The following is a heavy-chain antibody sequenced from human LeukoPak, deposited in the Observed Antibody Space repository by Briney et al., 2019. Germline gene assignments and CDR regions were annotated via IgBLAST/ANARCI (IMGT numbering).Heavy chain of an antibody. D-gene: IGHD3-22*01. CDR2: IIPIFGTA. V-gene: IGHV1-69*06. Sequence: GASVKVSCKASGGTFSSYAISWVRQAPGQGLEWMGGIIPIFGTANYAQKFQGRVTITADKSTSTAYMELSSLRSEDTAVYYCASPTYYYDSSGYSYHRYYYYGMDVWGQGTTVTVSS. CDR3: ASPTYYYDSSGYSYHRYYYYGMDV. CDR1: GGTFSSYA. J-gene: IGHJ6*02.